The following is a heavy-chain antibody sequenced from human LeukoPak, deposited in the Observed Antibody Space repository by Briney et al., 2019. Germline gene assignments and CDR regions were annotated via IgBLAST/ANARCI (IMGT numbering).Heavy chain of an antibody. D-gene: IGHD6-19*01. CDR2: IYSDGNT. Sequence: PGGSLRLSCAVSGFTVSSIYMSWVRQAPGKGLEWVSFIYSDGNTYYADSVKGRFTLSRDSSRNTLYLQMNSLRVDDTAVYYCAGDTHSSSWYDHWAREPWSPSPQ. CDR3: AGDTHSSSWYDH. V-gene: IGHV3-53*01. J-gene: IGHJ5*02. CDR1: GFTVSSIY.